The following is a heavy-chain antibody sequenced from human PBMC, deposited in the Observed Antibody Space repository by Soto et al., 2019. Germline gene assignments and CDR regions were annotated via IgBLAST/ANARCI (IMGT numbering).Heavy chain of an antibody. CDR3: ARDGLGELLLGWYFDL. CDR1: GFTFDDYG. Sequence: EVQLVESGGGVVRPGGSLRLSCAASGFTFDDYGMSWVRQAPGKGLEWVSGINWNGGSTGYADSVKGRFTISRDNAKNSLYLQMNRLRAEDTALYYCARDGLGELLLGWYFDLWGRGTLVTVSS. CDR2: INWNGGST. V-gene: IGHV3-20*04. J-gene: IGHJ2*01. D-gene: IGHD1-26*01.